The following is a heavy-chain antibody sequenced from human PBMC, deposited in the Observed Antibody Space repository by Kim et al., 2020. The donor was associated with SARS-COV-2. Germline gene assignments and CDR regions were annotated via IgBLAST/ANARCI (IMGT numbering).Heavy chain of an antibody. CDR3: ARVSGYSGYDVYYYGMDV. D-gene: IGHD5-12*01. Sequence: KSRVTISVDTSKNQFSLKLSSVTAADTAVYYCARVSGYSGYDVYYYGMDVWGQGTTVTVSS. V-gene: IGHV4-34*01. J-gene: IGHJ6*02.